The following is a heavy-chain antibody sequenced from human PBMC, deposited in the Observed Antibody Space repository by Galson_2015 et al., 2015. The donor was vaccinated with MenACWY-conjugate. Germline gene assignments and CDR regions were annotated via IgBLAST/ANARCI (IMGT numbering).Heavy chain of an antibody. CDR3: AKGRWGSGKEDWFDP. Sequence: SLRLSCAASGFTFSSYAMSWVRQAPGKGLEWVSAISGSGGSTYYADSVEGRFTISRDNSKNTLYLQMNSLRAEDTAVYYCAKGRWGSGKEDWFDPWGQGTLVTVSS. V-gene: IGHV3-23*01. CDR2: ISGSGGST. D-gene: IGHD3-10*01. CDR1: GFTFSSYA. J-gene: IGHJ5*02.